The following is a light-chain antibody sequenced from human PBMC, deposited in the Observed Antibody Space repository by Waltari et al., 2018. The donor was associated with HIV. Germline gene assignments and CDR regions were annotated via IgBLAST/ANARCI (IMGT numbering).Light chain of an antibody. Sequence: QSALTQPRSLSGSPGQSVTISCTGTSSDVGSYNYVSWYQHHPGKAPNLIRYDVRERPSGVPDRFAGSKSGNTASLTSSGRQAEDEADYDCCSYAGTYTFVVFGGGTKLTVL. CDR3: CSYAGTYTFVV. J-gene: IGLJ2*01. CDR1: SSDVGSYNY. CDR2: DVR. V-gene: IGLV2-11*01.